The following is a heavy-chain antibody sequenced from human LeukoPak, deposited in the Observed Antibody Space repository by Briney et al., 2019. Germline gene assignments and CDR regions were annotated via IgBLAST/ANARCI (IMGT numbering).Heavy chain of an antibody. CDR2: IWYDGSNK. CDR3: ARAIAAAGTRDY. D-gene: IGHD6-13*01. Sequence: GGSLRLSCAASGFTFSSYGMHWVRQAPGKGLEWVAVIWYDGSNKYYADSVKGRFTISRDNSKNTLYLQMNSLRAEDTAVYYCARAIAAAGTRDYWGQGTLVTVSS. J-gene: IGHJ4*02. V-gene: IGHV3-33*01. CDR1: GFTFSSYG.